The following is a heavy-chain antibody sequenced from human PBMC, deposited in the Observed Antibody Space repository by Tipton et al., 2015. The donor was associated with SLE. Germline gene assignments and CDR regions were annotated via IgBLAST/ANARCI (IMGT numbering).Heavy chain of an antibody. J-gene: IGHJ2*01. CDR1: GFTFSDYY. D-gene: IGHD6-13*01. CDR3: AREQLGYCYVDL. CDR2: ISSSGSTI. V-gene: IGHV3-11*04. Sequence: SLRLSCAASGFTFSDYYMSWIRQAPGKGLEWVSYISSSGSTIYYADSVKGRFTISRDNAKKSLFLQMNSLRAEDTAVYYCAREQLGYCYVDLWGRGALVTVSS.